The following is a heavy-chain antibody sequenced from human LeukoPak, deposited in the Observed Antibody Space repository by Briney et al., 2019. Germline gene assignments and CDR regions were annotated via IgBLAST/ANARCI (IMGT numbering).Heavy chain of an antibody. D-gene: IGHD6-13*01. Sequence: GGSLRLSCAASGFIFSSYAMSWVRQAPGKGLEWVSTISGSGDSTHYADSVKGRFTLSRDNSENTLYLQMNSLRAEDTALYYCAKDRRIAAAGTNYFDYWGRGTLDTVSS. CDR2: ISGSGDST. V-gene: IGHV3-23*01. J-gene: IGHJ4*02. CDR1: GFIFSSYA. CDR3: AKDRRIAAAGTNYFDY.